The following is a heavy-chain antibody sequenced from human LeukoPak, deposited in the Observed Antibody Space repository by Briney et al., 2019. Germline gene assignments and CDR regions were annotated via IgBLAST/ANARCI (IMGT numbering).Heavy chain of an antibody. D-gene: IGHD3-22*01. CDR2: IYYSGST. CDR3: ARILGFYYDSSGYYPDAFDI. V-gene: IGHV4-59*12. J-gene: IGHJ3*02. CDR1: GGSISSYY. Sequence: SETLSLTCTVSGGSISSYYWSWIQQSPGKGLEWIGYIYYSGSTSNNPSLKSRVTISVDTSKNQFSLKLGSVTAADTAVYYCARILGFYYDSSGYYPDAFDIWGQGTMVTVSS.